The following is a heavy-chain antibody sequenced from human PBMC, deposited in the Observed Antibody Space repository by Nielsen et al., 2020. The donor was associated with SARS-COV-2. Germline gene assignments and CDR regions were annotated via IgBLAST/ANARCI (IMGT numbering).Heavy chain of an antibody. CDR3: ARVRRGHAFDI. D-gene: IGHD3-10*01. V-gene: IGHV3-7*05. CDR1: GFTSSSYW. J-gene: IGHJ3*02. Sequence: GESLKISCAASGFTSSSYWMSWVRQAPGKGLEWVANIKQDGSEKYYVDSVKGRFTISRDNAKNSLYLQMNSLRAEDTAVYYCARVRRGHAFDIWGQGTMVTVSS. CDR2: IKQDGSEK.